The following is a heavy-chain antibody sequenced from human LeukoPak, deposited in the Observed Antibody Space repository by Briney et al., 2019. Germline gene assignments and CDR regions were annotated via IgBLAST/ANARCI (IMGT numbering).Heavy chain of an antibody. Sequence: PGGSLRLSCAASGFTFSSYAMSWVRQAPGKGLEWVSAISGSGGSTYYADSVKGRFTISRDNSKNTLYLQMNSLRPEDTAVYYCARGGHYTMVLGDYWGQGTLVTVSS. CDR1: GFTFSSYA. J-gene: IGHJ4*02. CDR3: ARGGHYTMVLGDY. D-gene: IGHD3-3*01. CDR2: ISGSGGST. V-gene: IGHV3-23*01.